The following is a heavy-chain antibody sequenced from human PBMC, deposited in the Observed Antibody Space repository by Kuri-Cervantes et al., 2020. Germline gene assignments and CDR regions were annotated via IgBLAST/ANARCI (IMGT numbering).Heavy chain of an antibody. V-gene: IGHV3-13*01. D-gene: IGHD2-2*01. CDR3: AKVAIPAGTRSRLSYYYGLDV. J-gene: IGHJ6*02. CDR2: IGTAGDT. CDR1: GFTFSSYD. Sequence: GESLKISCAASGFTFSSYDMHWVRQATGKGLEWVSAIGTAGDTYYPGSVKGRFTISRDNSKNTLYLQMNSLRVEDTAVYYCAKVAIPAGTRSRLSYYYGLDVWGQGTTVTVSS.